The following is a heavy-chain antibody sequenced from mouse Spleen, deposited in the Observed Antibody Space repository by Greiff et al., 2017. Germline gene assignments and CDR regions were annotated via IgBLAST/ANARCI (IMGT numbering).Heavy chain of an antibody. V-gene: IGHV3-1*01. J-gene: IGHJ4*01. CDR1: GYSITSGYD. CDR2: ISYSGST. Sequence: DVKLQESGPGMVKPSQSLSLTCTVTGYSITSGYDWHWIRHFPGNKLEWMGYISYSGSTNYNPSLKSRISITHDTSKNHFFLKLNSVTTEDTATYYCARDGYYPYYAMDYWGQGTSVTVSS. D-gene: IGHD2-3*01. CDR3: ARDGYYPYYAMDY.